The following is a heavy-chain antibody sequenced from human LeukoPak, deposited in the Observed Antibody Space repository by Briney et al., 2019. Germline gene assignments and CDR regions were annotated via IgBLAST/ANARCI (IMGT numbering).Heavy chain of an antibody. Sequence: GGSLRLSCAASGFIFSSYWMSWVRQAPGKGLEWVANIKEGGSEQYYVGSLKGRFTISRDNAKNSLYLQMNSLRAEDTAVYYCARDSFETDIDYWGQGTLVTVSS. CDR1: GFIFSSYW. CDR3: ARDSFETDIDY. CDR2: IKEGGSEQ. D-gene: IGHD1-14*01. V-gene: IGHV3-7*01. J-gene: IGHJ4*02.